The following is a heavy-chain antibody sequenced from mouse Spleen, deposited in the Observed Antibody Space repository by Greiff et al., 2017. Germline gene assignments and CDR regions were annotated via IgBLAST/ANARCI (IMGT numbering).Heavy chain of an antibody. Sequence: VQLQQSGPELVKPGASVKISCKASGYTFTDYYMNWVKQSHGKSLEWIGDINPNNGGTSYNQKFKGKATLTVDKSSSTAYMELRSLTSEDSAVYYCVRYYDGSYLYWYFDVWGAGTTVTVSS. CDR2: INPNNGGT. V-gene: IGHV1-26*01. D-gene: IGHD1-1*02. CDR1: GYTFTDYY. CDR3: VRYYDGSYLYWYFDV. J-gene: IGHJ1*01.